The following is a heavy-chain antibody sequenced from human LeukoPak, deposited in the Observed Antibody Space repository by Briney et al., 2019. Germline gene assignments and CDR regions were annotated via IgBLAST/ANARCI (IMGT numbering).Heavy chain of an antibody. J-gene: IGHJ4*02. V-gene: IGHV1-46*01. D-gene: IGHD3-16*02. CDR1: GYTFTSYY. CDR2: INPSGGST. Sequence: GASVKVSCKASGYTFTSYYMHWVRQAPGQGLEWMGIINPSGGSTGYAQKFQGRVTMTRDTSISTAYMELSRLRSDDTAVYYCARGYPGYFDSWGQGTLVTVSS. CDR3: ARGYPGYFDS.